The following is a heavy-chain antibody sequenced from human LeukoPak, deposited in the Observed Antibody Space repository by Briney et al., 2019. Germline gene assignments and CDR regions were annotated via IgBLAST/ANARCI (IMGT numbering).Heavy chain of an antibody. CDR3: ARGSSGWYWGPDY. CDR2: MNPNSGNT. V-gene: IGHV1-8*01. Sequence: ASVKVSCKASGYTFTNYEINWVRQATGQGLEWMGWMNPNSGNTGYAQNFQGRVTMSRNTSINTAYMELSSLRSEDTAVYYCARGSSGWYWGPDYWGQGTLVTVSS. CDR1: GYTFTNYE. J-gene: IGHJ4*02. D-gene: IGHD6-19*01.